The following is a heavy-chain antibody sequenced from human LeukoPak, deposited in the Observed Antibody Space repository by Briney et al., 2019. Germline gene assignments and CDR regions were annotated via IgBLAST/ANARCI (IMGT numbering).Heavy chain of an antibody. CDR2: ISSSSSHI. CDR1: GFTFSSYS. V-gene: IGHV3-21*01. J-gene: IGHJ5*02. Sequence: PGGSLRLSCAASGFTFSSYSMNWVRQAPGKGLEWVSSISSSSSHIYYADSVKGRFTISRDNAKNSLYLQMNSLRAEDTAVYYCARVPDCSGGSCYPTYNWFDPWGQGTLVTVSS. D-gene: IGHD2-15*01. CDR3: ARVPDCSGGSCYPTYNWFDP.